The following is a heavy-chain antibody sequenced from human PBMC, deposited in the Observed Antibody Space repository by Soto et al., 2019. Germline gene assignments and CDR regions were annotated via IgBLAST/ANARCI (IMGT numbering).Heavy chain of an antibody. D-gene: IGHD3-10*01. J-gene: IGHJ6*02. CDR2: IYNGGNT. V-gene: IGHV4-4*07. CDR3: ARDGSDSYGLDV. CDR1: GGSISSYY. Sequence: SETLSLTCTVSGGSISSYYWSWIRQSAGKGLEWIGRIYNGGNTQYNPSLKSRVTMSADTSKNQFSLRLNSVTAADTAVYYCARDGSDSYGLDVWGQGTTVTVS.